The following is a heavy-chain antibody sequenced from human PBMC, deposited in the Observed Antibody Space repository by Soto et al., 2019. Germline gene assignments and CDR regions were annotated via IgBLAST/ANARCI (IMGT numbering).Heavy chain of an antibody. CDR1: GYTFNRYG. J-gene: IGHJ4*02. CDR2: ISAYNGNT. Sequence: ASVKVSCKASGYTFNRYGISWVRQAPGQGLEWMGWISAYNGNTNYAQKLQGRVTITTDTSTSTAYMELRNLRADDTDVYYCAREGYYGSGSADYWGQGTLVTVSS. CDR3: AREGYYGSGSADY. D-gene: IGHD3-10*01. V-gene: IGHV1-18*01.